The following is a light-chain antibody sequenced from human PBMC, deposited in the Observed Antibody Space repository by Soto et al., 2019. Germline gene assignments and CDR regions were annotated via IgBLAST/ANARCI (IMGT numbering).Light chain of an antibody. CDR3: QPYNSYSKT. J-gene: IGKJ1*01. V-gene: IGKV1-5*03. Sequence: DIQMTQSPSTLSASVGDRVTITCRSSQSISSWLAWYQQKPGKAPKLLIYKASSLESGVPSRVRGSGSGTEFTLTISSLQPDDFATYYCQPYNSYSKTFGQGTKVEIK. CDR2: KAS. CDR1: QSISSW.